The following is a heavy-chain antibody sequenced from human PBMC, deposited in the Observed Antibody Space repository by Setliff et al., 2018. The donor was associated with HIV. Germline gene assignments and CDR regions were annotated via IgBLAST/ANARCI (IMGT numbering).Heavy chain of an antibody. J-gene: IGHJ6*03. CDR3: ARQDGALTGRYFYYYMNV. Sequence: SETLSLTCTVSGGSVSGYYWTWFRQPPGKGLEWIGHIYFSGTTNYNPSLQSRVTMSVDTSKNQFSLTLTSVTAADTAVYYCARQDGALTGRYFYYYMNVWGKGTKVTSP. V-gene: IGHV4-59*08. CDR1: GGSVSGYY. CDR2: IYFSGTT. D-gene: IGHD3-9*01.